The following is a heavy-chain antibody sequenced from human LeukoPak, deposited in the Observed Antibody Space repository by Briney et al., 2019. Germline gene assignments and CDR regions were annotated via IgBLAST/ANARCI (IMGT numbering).Heavy chain of an antibody. J-gene: IGHJ4*02. CDR3: ARDRDVVVVAALDY. Sequence: ASVKVSCKASGYTFTSYAMHWVRQAPGQRLEWMGWINAGNGNTKYSQKFQGRVTITRDTSASTAYMELSSLRSEDTAVCYCARDRDVVVVAALDYWGQGTLVTVSS. CDR2: INAGNGNT. CDR1: GYTFTSYA. D-gene: IGHD2-15*01. V-gene: IGHV1-3*01.